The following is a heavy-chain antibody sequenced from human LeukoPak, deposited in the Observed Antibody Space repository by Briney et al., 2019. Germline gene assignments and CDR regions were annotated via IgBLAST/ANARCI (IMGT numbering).Heavy chain of an antibody. CDR3: AKGKPYAFDI. Sequence: PGGSLRLSCAASGVTFTSYGMSWVRQAPGKGLEWVSAISGSGGSTYYADSVKGRFTISRDNSMNTLYLQMNSLRAEDTAVYYCAKGKPYAFDIWGQGTMVTVSS. CDR2: ISGSGGST. CDR1: GVTFTSYG. V-gene: IGHV3-23*01. J-gene: IGHJ3*02.